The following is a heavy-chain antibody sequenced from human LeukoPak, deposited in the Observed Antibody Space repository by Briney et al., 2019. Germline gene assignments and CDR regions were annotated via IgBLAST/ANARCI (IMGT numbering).Heavy chain of an antibody. CDR3: ALYSSTWY. Sequence: GASVKVSRKASGYTFTTYYIHWVRQAPGQGLEWMGIINPTGGSTTYAQKFQGRVTMTRDTSTSTVFMELNSLRSEDTAVYYSALYSSTWYWGQGTLVTVSS. V-gene: IGHV1-46*01. CDR2: INPTGGST. D-gene: IGHD6-13*01. J-gene: IGHJ4*02. CDR1: GYTFTTYY.